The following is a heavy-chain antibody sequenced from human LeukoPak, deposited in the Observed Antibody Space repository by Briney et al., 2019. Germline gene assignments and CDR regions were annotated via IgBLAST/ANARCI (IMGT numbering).Heavy chain of an antibody. CDR1: GGSISSYY. V-gene: IGHV4-59*08. CDR3: ARGETNFDY. CDR2: IYYSGST. D-gene: IGHD3-16*01. J-gene: IGHJ4*02. Sequence: NPSQTLSLTCTVSGGSISSYYWSWIRQPPGKGLEWIGYIYYSGSTNYNPSLKSRVTISVDTSKNQFSLKLSSVTAADTAVYYCARGETNFDYWGQGTLVTVSS.